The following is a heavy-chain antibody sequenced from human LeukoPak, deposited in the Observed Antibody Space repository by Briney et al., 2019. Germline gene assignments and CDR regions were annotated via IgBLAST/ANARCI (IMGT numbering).Heavy chain of an antibody. Sequence: GGSLRLSCAASGFTFSSYAMSWVRQAPGKGLEWVSAISGSAGSTYYADSVKGRFTIFRDNSKNTLYLQMNSLRAEDTAVYYCARDYYDTSGYYPWGYWGQGTLVTVSS. V-gene: IGHV3-23*01. J-gene: IGHJ4*02. CDR1: GFTFSSYA. CDR2: ISGSAGST. CDR3: ARDYYDTSGYYPWGY. D-gene: IGHD3-22*01.